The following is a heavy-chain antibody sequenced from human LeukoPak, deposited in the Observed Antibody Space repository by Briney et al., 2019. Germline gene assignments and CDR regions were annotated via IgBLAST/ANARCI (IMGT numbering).Heavy chain of an antibody. CDR2: IRYDGSNE. CDR3: CGDSDY. V-gene: IGHV3-30*02. D-gene: IGHD2-21*01. Sequence: QPGGSLRLSCAASGITFNSYGMHWVRQAPDKGLEWVAFIRYDGSNEYYADSVKGRFTISRDNSKNTLYLQMNSLRGEDTAVYYCCGDSDYWGQGTLVTVSS. CDR1: GITFNSYG. J-gene: IGHJ4*02.